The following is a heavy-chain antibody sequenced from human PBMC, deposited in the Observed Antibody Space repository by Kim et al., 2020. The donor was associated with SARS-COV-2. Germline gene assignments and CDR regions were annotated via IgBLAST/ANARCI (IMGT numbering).Heavy chain of an antibody. J-gene: IGHJ4*02. CDR1: GFTFSTYA. V-gene: IGHV3-23*01. D-gene: IGHD2-15*01. CDR2: ISVGEGST. CDR3: AKKDQGGIDY. Sequence: GGYLRLSCAASGFTFSTYAMAWVRQAPGKGLEWVSSISVGEGSTYYADSVKGRFTISRDNSQNTLYLQMNSLRAADTAIYYCAKKDQGGIDYWGQGTLVTVSS.